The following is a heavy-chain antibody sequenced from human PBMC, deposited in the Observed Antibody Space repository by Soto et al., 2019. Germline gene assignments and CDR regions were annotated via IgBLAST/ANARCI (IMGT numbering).Heavy chain of an antibody. CDR2: INPNSGGT. V-gene: IGHV1-2*04. CDR1: GYTFTGYY. CDR3: ARASRATVLLWFGELLPNYYYYMDV. Sequence: ASVKVSCKASGYTFTGYYMHWVRQAPGQGLEWMGWINPNSGGTNYAQKFQGWVTMTRDTSISTAYMELSRLRSDDTAVYYCARASRATVLLWFGELLPNYYYYMDVWGKGTTVTVAS. J-gene: IGHJ6*03. D-gene: IGHD3-10*01.